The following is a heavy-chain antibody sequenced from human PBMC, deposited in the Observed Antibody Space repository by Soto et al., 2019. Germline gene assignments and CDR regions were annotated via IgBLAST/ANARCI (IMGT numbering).Heavy chain of an antibody. CDR2: MGGEAVSK. J-gene: IGHJ3*01. Sequence: EVQLLESGGGLVQRGGPLRLPCTPSGSIFSHYAINWVRQGPGKGLGGVSVMGGEAVSKKWADFVKARCTVSRDNSKKTMYRQLDSLRDDDTAIYYCAKDSIDHSGIYDPFDFWGQGTMVTVSS. V-gene: IGHV3-23*01. D-gene: IGHD6-25*01. CDR1: GSIFSHYA. CDR3: AKDSIDHSGIYDPFDF.